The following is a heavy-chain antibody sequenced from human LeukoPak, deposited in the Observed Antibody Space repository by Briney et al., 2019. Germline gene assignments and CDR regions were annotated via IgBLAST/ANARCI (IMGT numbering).Heavy chain of an antibody. D-gene: IGHD3-3*01. V-gene: IGHV1-69*05. CDR3: ASQGAKGRFLEWLSKPSPDAFDI. CDR1: GGTFSSYA. J-gene: IGHJ3*02. Sequence: ASVKVSCKASGGTFSSYAISWVRQAPGQGLEWMGGIIPIFGTANYGQKFQGRVTITTDESTSTAYMELSSLRSEDTAVYYCASQGAKGRFLEWLSKPSPDAFDIWGQGTMVTVSS. CDR2: IIPIFGTA.